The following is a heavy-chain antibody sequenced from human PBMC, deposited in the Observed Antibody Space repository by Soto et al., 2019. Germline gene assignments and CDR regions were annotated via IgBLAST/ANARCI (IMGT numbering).Heavy chain of an antibody. CDR1: GYTFTGYY. V-gene: IGHV1-2*04. D-gene: IGHD4-17*01. CDR3: ASSYGRYGNQYFQH. J-gene: IGHJ1*01. Sequence: ASAKVSCKASGYTFTGYYMHWVRQAPGQGLEWMGWINPNSGGTNYAQKFQGWVTMTRDTSISTAYMELSSLRSEDTAVYYCASSYGRYGNQYFQHWGQGTLVTVSS. CDR2: INPNSGGT.